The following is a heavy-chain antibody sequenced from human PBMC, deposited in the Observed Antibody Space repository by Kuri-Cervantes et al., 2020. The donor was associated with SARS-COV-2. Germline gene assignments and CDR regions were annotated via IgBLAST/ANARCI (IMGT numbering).Heavy chain of an antibody. D-gene: IGHD3-10*01. CDR1: EFSISDNY. Sequence: GESLKISCAASEFSISDNYMSWVRQASGKGLEWVSTIDSGGNTNYADSVKGRFTVSRDNYKNTLHLRMNGLRAEDTAMYYCARVLPWFPEYWGQGTLVTVSS. V-gene: IGHV3-53*01. J-gene: IGHJ4*02. CDR2: IDSGGNT. CDR3: ARVLPWFPEY.